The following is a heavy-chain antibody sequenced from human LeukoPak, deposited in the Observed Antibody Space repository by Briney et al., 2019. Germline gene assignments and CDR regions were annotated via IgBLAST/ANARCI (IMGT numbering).Heavy chain of an antibody. V-gene: IGHV4-59*01. Sequence: SETLSLTCTVAGGFISSYYWSWSRQPPGKGLEWIGYIYYGGSTNYNPSLKSRVTISVDTSKNQFSLKLSSVTAADTAVYYCARDGGYLHGMDVWGQGTTVTVSS. D-gene: IGHD3-16*02. CDR1: GGFISSYY. CDR2: IYYGGST. CDR3: ARDGGYLHGMDV. J-gene: IGHJ6*02.